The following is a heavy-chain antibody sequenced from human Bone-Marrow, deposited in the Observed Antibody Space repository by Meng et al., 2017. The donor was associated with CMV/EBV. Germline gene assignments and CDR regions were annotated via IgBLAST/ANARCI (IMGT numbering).Heavy chain of an antibody. D-gene: IGHD4-23*01. CDR1: SGFTLSGYA. V-gene: IGHV3-30*04. CDR2: ISYDGSTE. J-gene: IGHJ6*02. Sequence: GESLKISCVASSGFTLSGYAMHWVRQAPGKGLEWLALISYDGSTEYHADAVRGRFSISRDNSKNTLYVHMNSLRPEDTAIYYCARDVTTLGYSGMAVWGPGTTVTVSS. CDR3: ARDVTTLGYSGMAV.